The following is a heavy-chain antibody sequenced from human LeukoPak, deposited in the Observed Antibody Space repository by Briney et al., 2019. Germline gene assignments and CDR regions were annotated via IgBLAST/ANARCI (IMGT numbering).Heavy chain of an antibody. J-gene: IGHJ4*02. D-gene: IGHD2-15*01. CDR2: IYPGDSDT. Sequence: GESLQISCRGSGYNFTNYWIGWVRQMPGKGLEWMGIIYPGDSDTRYSPSFQGQVTISADKSIGTAYLQWSSLKASDTAMYYCARRGLCSGGSCYGLSDYWGQGTLLTVSS. CDR3: ARRGLCSGGSCYGLSDY. V-gene: IGHV5-51*01. CDR1: GYNFTNYW.